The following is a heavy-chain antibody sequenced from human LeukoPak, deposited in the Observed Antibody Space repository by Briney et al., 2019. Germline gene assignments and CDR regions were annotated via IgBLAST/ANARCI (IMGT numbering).Heavy chain of an antibody. CDR1: GFTFSSYA. Sequence: GGSLRLSCAAPGFTFSSYAMSWVRQAPGKGLEWVSAISGSGGSTYYADSVKGRFTISRDNSKNTLYLQMNSLRAEDTAVYYCAKERGYCSTTSCSVGWFDPWGQGTLVTVSS. CDR3: AKERGYCSTTSCSVGWFDP. D-gene: IGHD2-2*03. V-gene: IGHV3-23*01. J-gene: IGHJ5*02. CDR2: ISGSGGST.